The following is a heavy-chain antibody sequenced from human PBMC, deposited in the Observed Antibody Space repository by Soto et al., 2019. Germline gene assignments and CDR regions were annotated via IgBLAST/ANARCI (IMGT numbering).Heavy chain of an antibody. D-gene: IGHD1-1*01. CDR1: GFSLSNARMG. J-gene: IGHJ6*02. Sequence: GPTLVNPTETLTLTCTVSGFSLSNARMGVSWIRQPPGKALEWLAHIFSNDEKSYSTSLKSRLTISKDTSKSQVVLTMTNMDPVDTATYYCATTTGYYYYYYGMDVWGQGTTVTVS. CDR2: IFSNDEK. CDR3: ATTTGYYYYYYGMDV. V-gene: IGHV2-26*01.